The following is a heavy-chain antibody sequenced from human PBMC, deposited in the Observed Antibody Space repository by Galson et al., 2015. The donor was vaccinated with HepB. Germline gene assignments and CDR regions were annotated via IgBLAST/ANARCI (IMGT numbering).Heavy chain of an antibody. CDR3: ARGMTAAADPDY. J-gene: IGHJ4*02. D-gene: IGHD6-13*01. V-gene: IGHV3-21*01. Sequence: SLRLSCAASGFTFSSYSMNWVRQAPGRGLEWVSSISSSSTYIYYADSVKGRFTISRDNAKNSLYLQMNSLRAEDTAVYYCARGMTAAADPDYWGQGTLVTVSS. CDR1: GFTFSSYS. CDR2: ISSSSTYI.